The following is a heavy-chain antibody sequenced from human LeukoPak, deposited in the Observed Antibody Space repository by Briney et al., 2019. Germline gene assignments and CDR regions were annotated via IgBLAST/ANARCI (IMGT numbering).Heavy chain of an antibody. CDR1: GGSFSGYY. CDR3: AGSQWLVSSFDY. CDR2: INHSGST. Sequence: SETLSLTCAVYGGSFSGYYWSWIRQPPGKGLEWIGEINHSGSTNYNPSLKSRVTISVDTSKNQFSLKLSSATAADTAVYYCAGSQWLVSSFDYWGQGTLVTVSS. D-gene: IGHD6-19*01. J-gene: IGHJ4*02. V-gene: IGHV4-34*01.